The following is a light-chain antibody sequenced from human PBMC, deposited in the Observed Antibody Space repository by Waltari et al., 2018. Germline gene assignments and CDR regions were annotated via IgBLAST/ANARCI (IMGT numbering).Light chain of an antibody. V-gene: IGLV1-44*01. CDR3: ASWDDSVNGWV. CDR1: TSNIGRNV. CDR2: MTN. Sequence: QPALPQPPSTSGTPGQRLAISCPGSTSNIGRNVASWYQQFPRAAPKLLIYMTNQRPSGVPDRFSGSQSGTTASLAISGRQSEDEADYHCASWDDSVNGWVFGGGTQLTVL. J-gene: IGLJ3*02.